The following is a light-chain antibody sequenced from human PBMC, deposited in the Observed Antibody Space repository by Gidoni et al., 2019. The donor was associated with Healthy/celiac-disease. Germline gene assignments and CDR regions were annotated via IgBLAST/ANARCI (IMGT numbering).Light chain of an antibody. J-gene: IGLJ2*01. Sequence: QSVLTQPPSVSGAPGQRVTIPCTGSSSNIGAGYVVHWYQQLPGTAPKLLIYGNSNRPSGVPDLFSGSKSGTSASLAITGLQAEDEADYYCQSYDSSLSGSDVVFGGGTKLTVL. CDR3: QSYDSSLSGSDVV. CDR1: SSNIGAGYV. CDR2: GNS. V-gene: IGLV1-40*01.